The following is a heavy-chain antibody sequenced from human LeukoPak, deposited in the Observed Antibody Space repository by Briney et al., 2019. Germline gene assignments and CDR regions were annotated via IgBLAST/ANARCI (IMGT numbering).Heavy chain of an antibody. CDR1: GYTFTSYD. J-gene: IGHJ5*02. Sequence: GASVKVSCKASGYTFTSYDINWVRQATGQGLEWMGWMTPNSGNTGYAQKFQGRVTMTRNTSISTACMELSSLRSEDTAVYYCARDKVAATRQQVAWFDPWGQGTLVTVSS. CDR2: MTPNSGNT. CDR3: ARDKVAATRQQVAWFDP. D-gene: IGHD2-15*01. V-gene: IGHV1-8*01.